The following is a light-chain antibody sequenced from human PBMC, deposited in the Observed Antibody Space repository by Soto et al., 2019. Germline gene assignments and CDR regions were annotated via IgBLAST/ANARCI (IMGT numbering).Light chain of an antibody. Sequence: DIQMTQSPSTLSASVGDRVTITCRASPSTSTCLAWYQQKPGKAPKLLIYKASSLRNGVPSRFSGSGSGTEFTLTIYSLQPDDFASYYCQQYNGYPHTFGQGTKLEIK. CDR2: KAS. CDR3: QQYNGYPHT. CDR1: PSTSTC. V-gene: IGKV1-5*03. J-gene: IGKJ2*01.